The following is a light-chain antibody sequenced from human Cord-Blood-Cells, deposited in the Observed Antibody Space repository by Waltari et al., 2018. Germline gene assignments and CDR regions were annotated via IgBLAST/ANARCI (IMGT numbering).Light chain of an antibody. V-gene: IGLV6-57*03. CDR1: SGSIASNY. Sequence: ESPGKTVTISCTRSSGSIASNYVQWYQQRPGSAPTTVIYEDNQRPSGVPDRFSGSIDSSSNSASLTISGLKTEYEADYYCQSYDSSNWVFGGGTKLTVL. CDR2: EDN. J-gene: IGLJ3*02. CDR3: QSYDSSNWV.